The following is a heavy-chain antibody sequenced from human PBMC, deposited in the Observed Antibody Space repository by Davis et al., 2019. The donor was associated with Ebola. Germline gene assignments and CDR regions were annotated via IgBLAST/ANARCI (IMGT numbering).Heavy chain of an antibody. CDR1: GGSISSYY. V-gene: IGHV4-59*01. CDR2: IYYSGST. J-gene: IGHJ3*02. D-gene: IGHD3-3*02. CDR3: ASVLGWGAFDI. Sequence: PGGSLRLSCTVSGGSISSYYWSWIRQPPGKGLEWIGSIYYSGSTNYNPSLKSRVTISVDTSKNQFSLKLSSVTAADTAVYYCASVLGWGAFDIWGQGTMVTVSS.